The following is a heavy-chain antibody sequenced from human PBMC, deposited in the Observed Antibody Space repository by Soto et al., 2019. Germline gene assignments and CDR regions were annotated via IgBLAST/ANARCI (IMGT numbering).Heavy chain of an antibody. V-gene: IGHV1-18*01. Sequence: GASVKVSCKASGYTFSRYWIMWVLQAPGQGLEWMGWISAYNGNTNSAEKLRGRLTMTTDASTTTAYMELRSLRSDDTAIYYCARDQGFRVVINSNWFDPWGQGTLVTVSS. CDR3: ARDQGFRVVINSNWFDP. CDR2: ISAYNGNT. CDR1: GYTFSRYW. J-gene: IGHJ5*02. D-gene: IGHD2-21*01.